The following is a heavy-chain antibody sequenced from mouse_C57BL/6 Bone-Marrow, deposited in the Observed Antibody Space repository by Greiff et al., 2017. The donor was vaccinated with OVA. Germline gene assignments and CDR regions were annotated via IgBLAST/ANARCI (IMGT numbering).Heavy chain of an antibody. CDR1: GFSLTSYG. CDR2: IWSGGST. J-gene: IGHJ4*01. CDR3: ARRGDVDYAMDY. V-gene: IGHV2-2*01. D-gene: IGHD3-3*01. Sequence: QVQLQQSGPGLVQPSQSLSITCTVSGFSLTSYGVHWVRQSPGKGLEWLGVIWSGGSTDYNAAFISRLSISKDNSKSQVFFKMNSLQADDTAIYYCARRGDVDYAMDYWGQGPSVTVSS.